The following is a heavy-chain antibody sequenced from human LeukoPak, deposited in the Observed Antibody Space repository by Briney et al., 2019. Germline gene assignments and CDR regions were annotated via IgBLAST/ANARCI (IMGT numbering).Heavy chain of an antibody. V-gene: IGHV5-51*01. CDR1: GYIFVNYW. D-gene: IGHD3-10*01. CDR3: ARQSRDGSKTRGYYFDY. J-gene: IGHJ4*02. Sequence: GESLKISCQVSGYIFVNYWIGWVRQMPGKGLESMGIIYPADSDTTYSPSFQGQVTISAVKSISTVYLQWSSLKASDTAMYYCARQSRDGSKTRGYYFDYWGQGTLVTVSS. CDR2: IYPADSDT.